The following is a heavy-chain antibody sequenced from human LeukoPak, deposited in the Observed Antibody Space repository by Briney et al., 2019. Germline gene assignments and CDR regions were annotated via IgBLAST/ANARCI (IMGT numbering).Heavy chain of an antibody. Sequence: SETLSLTCAVSGGSINSYNWWSWVRQPPEKGLEWIGEIYHSGSTSYNPSLKSRVTISVDKSKDQFSLKLNSVTAADTAVYYCARKVYNRRGYNFDHWGQGTLVTVSS. D-gene: IGHD3-22*01. CDR3: ARKVYNRRGYNFDH. V-gene: IGHV4-4*02. J-gene: IGHJ4*02. CDR1: GGSINSYNW. CDR2: IYHSGST.